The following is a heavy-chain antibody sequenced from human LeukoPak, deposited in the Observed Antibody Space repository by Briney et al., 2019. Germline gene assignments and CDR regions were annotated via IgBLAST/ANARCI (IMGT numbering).Heavy chain of an antibody. CDR1: GGSISSYY. V-gene: IGHV4-4*07. D-gene: IGHD3-16*01. CDR2: IYTSGST. J-gene: IGHJ3*02. CDR3: ARDLYTDLHMITFGGAASDI. Sequence: PSETLSLTCTVSGGSISSYYWSWIRQPAGKGLEYIGRIYTSGSTNYNPSLKSRVTMSVDTSNNQFSLKLSSVTAADTAVYYCARDLYTDLHMITFGGAASDIWGQGTMVTVSS.